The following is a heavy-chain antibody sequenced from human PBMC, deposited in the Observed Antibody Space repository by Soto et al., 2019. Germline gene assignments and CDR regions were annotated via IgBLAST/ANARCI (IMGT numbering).Heavy chain of an antibody. CDR1: GGTFSTYT. D-gene: IGHD6-13*01. CDR2: ILPMLAIT. V-gene: IGHV1-69*02. Sequence: QVQLVQSGAEVKKPGSSVKVSCKASGGTFSTYTIIWVRQAPGQGLEWMGRILPMLAITNSAQRFQGRVTTTADKPTSTASLELSSLRSEDTAVYYRTLGSWSPETFELWGRGTMVTVSS. CDR3: TLGSWSPETFEL. J-gene: IGHJ3*01.